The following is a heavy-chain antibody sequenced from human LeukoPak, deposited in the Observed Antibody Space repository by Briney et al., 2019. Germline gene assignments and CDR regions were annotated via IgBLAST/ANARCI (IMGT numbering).Heavy chain of an antibody. CDR3: AKSSSSWYSPSG. D-gene: IGHD6-13*01. CDR2: ISGDGDST. Sequence: GGSLRLSCAASGFTFNDYAMRWVRQAPGKGLEWVSLISGDGDSTYYADSVKGRFTISRDNSKNSLYLQMNSLRTEDTALYYCAKSSSSWYSPSGWGQGTLVTVSS. V-gene: IGHV3-43*02. J-gene: IGHJ4*02. CDR1: GFTFNDYA.